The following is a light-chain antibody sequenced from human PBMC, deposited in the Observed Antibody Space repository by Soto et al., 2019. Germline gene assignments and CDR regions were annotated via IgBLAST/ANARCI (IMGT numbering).Light chain of an antibody. J-gene: IGKJ4*01. CDR3: QQYKNWPLT. CDR2: DAF. CDR1: QNINTD. V-gene: IGKV3-15*01. Sequence: EIVMTQSPATLSVSPGERVTLSCRASQNINTDLAWYQQKPGQAPRLLIYDAFNRASAIPARFSGSGSGTEFTLTISSLQSVDFAVYYCQQYKNWPLTYGGGTKVEIK.